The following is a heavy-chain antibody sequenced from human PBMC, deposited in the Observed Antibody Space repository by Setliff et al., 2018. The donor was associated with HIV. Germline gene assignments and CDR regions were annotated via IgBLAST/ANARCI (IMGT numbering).Heavy chain of an antibody. CDR3: ARDDVGYCSGGSCYHLFDTFDI. CDR1: GGTFSSYA. V-gene: IGHV1-69*05. J-gene: IGHJ3*02. D-gene: IGHD2-15*01. Sequence: SVKVSCKASGGTFSSYAISWVRQAPGQGLEWMGGIIPIFGTANYAQKFQGRVTMTTDTSTSTAYMELRSLRSDDTAVYYCARDDVGYCSGGSCYHLFDTFDIWGQGTVVTVSS. CDR2: IIPIFGTA.